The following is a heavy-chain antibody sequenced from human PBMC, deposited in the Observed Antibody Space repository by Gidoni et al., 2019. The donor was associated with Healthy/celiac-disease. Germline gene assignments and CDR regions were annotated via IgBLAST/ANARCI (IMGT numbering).Heavy chain of an antibody. CDR1: GFTFSSYA. D-gene: IGHD6-13*01. CDR2: ISGSGGST. V-gene: IGHV3-23*01. CDR3: AKDHGYSSSWYGDFFDY. Sequence: EVQLLESGGGLVQPGGSLRLSCAASGFTFSSYAMSWVRQAPGKGLEWVSAISGSGGSTYYADSVKGRFTISRDNSKNTLYLQMNSLRAEDTAVYYCAKDHGYSSSWYGDFFDYWGQGTLVTVSS. J-gene: IGHJ4*02.